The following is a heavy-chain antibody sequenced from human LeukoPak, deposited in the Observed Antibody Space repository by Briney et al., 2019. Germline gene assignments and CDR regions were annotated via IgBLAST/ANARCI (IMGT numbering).Heavy chain of an antibody. CDR2: INHSGST. CDR1: GVSLSGYY. D-gene: IGHD3-22*01. Sequence: SETLSLTCAVYGVSLSGYYWSWLRQPPGKGLEWIGEINHSGSTNYNPSLKSRVTISVDTSKNQFSLKLSSVPAADTAVYYCARPHYYDSSRYYFLYWGQGTLVTVSS. J-gene: IGHJ4*02. CDR3: ARPHYYDSSRYYFLY. V-gene: IGHV4-34*01.